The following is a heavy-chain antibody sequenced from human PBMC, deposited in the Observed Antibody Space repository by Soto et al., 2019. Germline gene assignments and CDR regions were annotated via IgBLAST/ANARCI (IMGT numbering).Heavy chain of an antibody. Sequence: GSLRLSCTASGFSFSSHEMNWVRQAPGKGLEWVAYISSSGNTIHYADSVKGRFTISRDNAKNSLYLQMNSLRAEDTALYYCARVEDFYDFYGMDVWGQGTTVTVSS. J-gene: IGHJ6*02. CDR1: GFSFSSHE. D-gene: IGHD3-10*01. CDR3: ARVEDFYDFYGMDV. V-gene: IGHV3-48*03. CDR2: ISSSGNTI.